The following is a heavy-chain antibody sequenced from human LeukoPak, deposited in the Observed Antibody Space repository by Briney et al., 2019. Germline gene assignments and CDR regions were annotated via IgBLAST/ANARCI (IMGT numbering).Heavy chain of an antibody. CDR2: IKQDGSEK. V-gene: IGHV3-7*01. J-gene: IGHJ4*02. Sequence: PGGSLRLSCAASGFTFSSYWMSWVRQAPGKGLEWVANIKQDGSEKYYVDSVKGRFTISRDNAKNSLYLQMNSLRAEDTAVYYCARVRPDSSGYYWGDRPVDYWGQGTLVTASS. CDR1: GFTFSSYW. D-gene: IGHD3-22*01. CDR3: ARVRPDSSGYYWGDRPVDY.